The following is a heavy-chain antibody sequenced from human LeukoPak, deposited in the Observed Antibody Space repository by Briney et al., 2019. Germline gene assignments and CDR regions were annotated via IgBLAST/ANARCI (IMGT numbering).Heavy chain of an antibody. D-gene: IGHD6-19*01. CDR1: GFTFSSYA. CDR3: ASRGWFSRDWFDP. CDR2: ISGSGGST. J-gene: IGHJ5*02. Sequence: GGSLRLSCAASGFTFSSYAMSWARQAPGKGLEWVSAISGSGGSTYYADSVKGRFTISRDNSKNTLYLQMNSLRAEDTAVYYCASRGWFSRDWFDPWGQGTLVTVSS. V-gene: IGHV3-23*01.